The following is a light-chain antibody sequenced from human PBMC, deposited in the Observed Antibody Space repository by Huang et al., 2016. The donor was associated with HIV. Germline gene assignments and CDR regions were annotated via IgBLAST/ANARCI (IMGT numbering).Light chain of an antibody. Sequence: EIVLTQSPVTLSLSPGDRATLSCRASQSIGTYLAWYQQKSGQAPRLRIYDVSNRAAGVPARFSASGSETDFTLTIASLDPDDFAMYHCQQRSKWPLTFGGGTKVEMK. J-gene: IGKJ4*01. V-gene: IGKV3-11*01. CDR2: DVS. CDR3: QQRSKWPLT. CDR1: QSIGTY.